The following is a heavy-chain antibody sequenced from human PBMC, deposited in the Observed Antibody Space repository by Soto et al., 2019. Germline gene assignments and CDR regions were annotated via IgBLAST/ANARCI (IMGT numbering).Heavy chain of an antibody. J-gene: IGHJ4*02. Sequence: PSETLSLTCTVSGGSTSSDNYWSWIRQPPGKSLEWIGHIYYSGNTDYNPSLKSRLAISIDTSKNQFSLKLSSVTAADTAVYFRAREGGESSDGLYYFDPWGQGSLVTVSS. CDR3: AREGGESSDGLYYFDP. V-gene: IGHV4-30-4*01. D-gene: IGHD3-16*01. CDR2: IYYSGNT. CDR1: GGSTSSDNY.